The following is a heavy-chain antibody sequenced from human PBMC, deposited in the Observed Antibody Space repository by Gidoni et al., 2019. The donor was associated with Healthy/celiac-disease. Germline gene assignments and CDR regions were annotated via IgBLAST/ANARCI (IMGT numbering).Heavy chain of an antibody. Sequence: QVQLQESGPGLVKPSETLSLTCTVSGYSISSGYYWGWIRQPPGKGLEWIGSIYHSGSTYYNPSLKSRVTISVDTSKNQFSLKLSSVTAADTAVYYCARELGTTVTTVGDYWGQGTLVTVSS. D-gene: IGHD4-17*01. V-gene: IGHV4-38-2*02. CDR1: GYSISSGYY. CDR3: ARELGTTVTTVGDY. CDR2: IYHSGST. J-gene: IGHJ4*02.